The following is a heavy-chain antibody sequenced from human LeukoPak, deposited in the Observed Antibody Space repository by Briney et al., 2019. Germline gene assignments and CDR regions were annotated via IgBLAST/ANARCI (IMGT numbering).Heavy chain of an antibody. J-gene: IGHJ4*02. Sequence: PGGSLRLSCAASGFTFSNAWMSWVRQAPGKGLEWVSAISGSGGSTYYADSVKGRFTISRDNSKNTLYLQMNSLRAEDTAVYYCAKDRLYGEDYWGQGTLVTVSS. CDR1: GFTFSNAW. V-gene: IGHV3-23*01. D-gene: IGHD4-17*01. CDR3: AKDRLYGEDY. CDR2: ISGSGGST.